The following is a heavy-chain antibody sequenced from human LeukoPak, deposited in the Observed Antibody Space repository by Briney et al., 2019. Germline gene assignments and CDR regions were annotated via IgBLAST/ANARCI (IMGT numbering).Heavy chain of an antibody. CDR2: IYHSGST. Sequence: SETLSLTCAVSGGSISSGGYSWSWIQQPPGKGLEWIGYIYHSGSTYYNPSLKSRVTISVDRSKNQFSLKLSSVTAADTAVYYCARLYSSSWYWYFDLWGRGTLVTVSS. CDR1: GGSISSGGYS. CDR3: ARLYSSSWYWYFDL. D-gene: IGHD6-13*01. V-gene: IGHV4-30-2*01. J-gene: IGHJ2*01.